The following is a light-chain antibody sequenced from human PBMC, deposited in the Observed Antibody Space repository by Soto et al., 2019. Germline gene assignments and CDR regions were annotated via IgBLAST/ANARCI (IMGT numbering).Light chain of an antibody. J-gene: IGLJ1*01. CDR3: SSYTSSSTRV. V-gene: IGLV2-14*03. CDR2: EVS. Sequence: ALTRPGCGSVLAGRGITISKNRTSSDVGAYDFVSWYQQHPDKAPKLMIYEVSNRPSGVSNRFSGSKSVNTATLTISGLQAEDEADYYCSSYTSSSTRVFGTGTRSPS. CDR1: SSDVGAYDF.